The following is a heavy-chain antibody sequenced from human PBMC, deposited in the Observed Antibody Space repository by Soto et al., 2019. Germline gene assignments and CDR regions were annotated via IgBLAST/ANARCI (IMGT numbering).Heavy chain of an antibody. CDR1: GGSFSGYY. CDR3: ARGGHGSGRRSSNWFDP. D-gene: IGHD3-10*01. Sequence: SETLSLTCAVYGGSFSGYYWSWIRQPPGKGLEWIGEINHSGSTNYNPSLKSRVTISVDTSKNQLSLKLSSVTAADTAVYYCARGGHGSGRRSSNWFDPWGQGTLVTVSS. V-gene: IGHV4-34*01. CDR2: INHSGST. J-gene: IGHJ5*02.